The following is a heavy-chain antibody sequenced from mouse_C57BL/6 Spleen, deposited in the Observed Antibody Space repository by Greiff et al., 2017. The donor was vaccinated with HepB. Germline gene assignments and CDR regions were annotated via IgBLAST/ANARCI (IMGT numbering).Heavy chain of an antibody. CDR1: GYTFTSYW. CDR2: IDPSDSYT. CDR3: ASGIHSNLDY. D-gene: IGHD2-5*01. J-gene: IGHJ2*01. V-gene: IGHV1-59*01. Sequence: VQLQQPGAELVRPGTSVKLSCKASGYTFTSYWMHWVKQRPGQGLEWIGVIDPSDSYTNYNQKFKGKATLTVDTSSSPAYMQLSSLTSEDSAVYYWASGIHSNLDYWGQGTTLTVSS.